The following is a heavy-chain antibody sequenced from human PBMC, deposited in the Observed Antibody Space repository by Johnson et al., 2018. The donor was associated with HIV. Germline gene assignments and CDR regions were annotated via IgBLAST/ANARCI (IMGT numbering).Heavy chain of an antibody. CDR1: GFTFSSYA. J-gene: IGHJ3*02. Sequence: QVQLVEFGGGVVQPGRSLRLSCAASGFTFSSYAMHWVRQAPGKGLEWVAVISYDGSNKYYADSVKGRFTFSRDNSKNTLYLQMNSLRAEDTAVYYCARDLETSGWYQGTFDIWGQGTMVTVSS. V-gene: IGHV3-30-3*01. CDR2: ISYDGSNK. D-gene: IGHD6-19*01. CDR3: ARDLETSGWYQGTFDI.